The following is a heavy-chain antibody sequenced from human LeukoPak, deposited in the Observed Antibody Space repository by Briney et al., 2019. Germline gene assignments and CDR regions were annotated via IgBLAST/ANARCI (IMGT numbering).Heavy chain of an antibody. Sequence: SETLSLTCTVSGGFISSSSYYWGWIRQPPGKGLEWVGSIYHSGSTYYNPSLKSRVTISVDTSKNQFSLKLSSVTAADTAVYYCASGYDYVWGSYPLDYWGQGTLVTVSS. D-gene: IGHD3-16*02. CDR2: IYHSGST. V-gene: IGHV4-39*07. CDR3: ASGYDYVWGSYPLDY. CDR1: GGFISSSSYY. J-gene: IGHJ4*02.